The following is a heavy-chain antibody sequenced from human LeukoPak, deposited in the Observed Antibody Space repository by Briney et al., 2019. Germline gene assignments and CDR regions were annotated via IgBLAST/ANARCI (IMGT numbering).Heavy chain of an antibody. CDR2: IYSGGNT. CDR1: GFSVSNTY. V-gene: IGHV3-53*01. CDR3: ARGTVTAPDY. Sequence: GGSLRLSCAASGFSVSNTYMSWVRQAPGKGLEWVSIIYSGGNTYYADSVKGRFTISRDNSKNTLYLQMSRLRPEDTAVYYCARGTVTAPDYWGQGTLVTVSS. D-gene: IGHD2-21*02. J-gene: IGHJ4*02.